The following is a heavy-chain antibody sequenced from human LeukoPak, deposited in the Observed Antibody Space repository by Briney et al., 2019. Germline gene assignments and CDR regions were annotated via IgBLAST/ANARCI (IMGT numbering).Heavy chain of an antibody. CDR2: IYSSETT. J-gene: IGHJ3*02. V-gene: IGHV4-4*08. CDR3: ARRNDFDI. Sequence: PETLSVTCTVSGGSITGYHWSWIRQPPRKGLEWIGYIYSSETTNYKPSLKSRVTISADTSKNQFSLKLTSVTAADTAIYYCARRNDFDIWGQGTMVTVSS. CDR1: GGSITGYH.